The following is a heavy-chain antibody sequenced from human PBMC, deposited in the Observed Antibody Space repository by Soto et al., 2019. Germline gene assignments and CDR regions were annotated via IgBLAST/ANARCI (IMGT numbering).Heavy chain of an antibody. CDR2: INAGNGNT. Sequence: PSVKVSCTASGYTFTSYAMHWVRQAPGQRLEWMGWINAGNGNTKYSQKFQGRVTITRDTSASTAYMELSSLRSEDTAVYYCAREYSSSSFPGMDVWGQGTTVTVSS. CDR1: GYTFTSYA. V-gene: IGHV1-3*01. J-gene: IGHJ6*02. CDR3: AREYSSSSFPGMDV. D-gene: IGHD6-6*01.